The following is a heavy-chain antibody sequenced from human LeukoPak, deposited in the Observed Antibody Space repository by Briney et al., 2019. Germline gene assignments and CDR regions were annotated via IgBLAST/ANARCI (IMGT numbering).Heavy chain of an antibody. CDR3: ARVGPWVNPDYYYYMDV. CDR1: GFIFSSYG. Sequence: GGTLRLSCAASGFIFSSYGMSWVRQAPGKGLEWVSGISGSGGSTFYADSVKGRFTISRDNAKNSLYLQMNSLRAEDTAVYYCARVGPWVNPDYYYYMDVWGKGTTVTVSS. J-gene: IGHJ6*03. CDR2: ISGSGGST. V-gene: IGHV3-23*01. D-gene: IGHD1-14*01.